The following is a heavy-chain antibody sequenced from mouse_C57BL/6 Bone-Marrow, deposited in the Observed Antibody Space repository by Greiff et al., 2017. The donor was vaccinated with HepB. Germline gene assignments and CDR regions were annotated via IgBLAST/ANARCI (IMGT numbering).Heavy chain of an antibody. CDR1: GYTFTSYW. J-gene: IGHJ3*01. D-gene: IGHD2-1*01. CDR2: IYPGSGST. CDR3: ARGGIYYGNYDYAMDY. V-gene: IGHV1-55*01. Sequence: QVQLQQPGAELVKPGASVKMSCKASGYTFTSYWITWVKQRPGQGLEWIGDIYPGSGSTNYNEKFKSKATLTVDTSSSTAYMQLSSLTSEDSAVYYCARGGIYYGNYDYAMDYWGQGTLVTVSA.